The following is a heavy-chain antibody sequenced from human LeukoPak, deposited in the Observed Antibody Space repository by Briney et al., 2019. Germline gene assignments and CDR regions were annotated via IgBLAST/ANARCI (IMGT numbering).Heavy chain of an antibody. J-gene: IGHJ3*02. D-gene: IGHD2-2*01. V-gene: IGHV4-4*07. CDR2: IYTSGST. CDR3: ARAAQLTEARGAFDI. CDR1: GGSISSYY. Sequence: PSETLSLTCTVSGGSISSYYWSWIRQPAGKGLEWIGRIYTSGSTNYNPSLRSRVTMSVDTSKNQFSLNLGSVTAADTAVYYCARAAQLTEARGAFDIWGQGTMVTVSS.